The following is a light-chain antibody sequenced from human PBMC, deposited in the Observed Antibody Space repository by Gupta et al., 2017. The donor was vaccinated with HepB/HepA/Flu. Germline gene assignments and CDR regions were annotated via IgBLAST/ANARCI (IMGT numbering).Light chain of an antibody. V-gene: IGKV1-9*01. Sequence: EIQLTQSPSLLSASVGDRVTITCRASQGISSFLAWYQQKPGKAPKLLIYAASTLQSGVPSRFSGSGSGTEFTLTISSLQPEDFATYYCQQVYSSPVIFGQGTHLEIK. J-gene: IGKJ5*01. CDR3: QQVYSSPVI. CDR1: QGISSF. CDR2: AAS.